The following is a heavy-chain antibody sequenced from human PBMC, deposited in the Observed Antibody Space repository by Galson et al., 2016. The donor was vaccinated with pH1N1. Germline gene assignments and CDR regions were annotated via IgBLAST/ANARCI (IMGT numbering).Heavy chain of an antibody. J-gene: IGHJ4*02. CDR1: GYSISNGYY. V-gene: IGHV4-38-2*02. Sequence: SETLSLTCNVSGYSISNGYYWGWVRQPPGKGLEWIGSVYHSGHTYYTPSLQSRVTVSVDTSKHQFSLTLTSVTAADTAVYYCARNIGYSRGYYFDFWGQGTLLTVSS. CDR2: VYHSGHT. D-gene: IGHD2-15*01. CDR3: ARNIGYSRGYYFDF.